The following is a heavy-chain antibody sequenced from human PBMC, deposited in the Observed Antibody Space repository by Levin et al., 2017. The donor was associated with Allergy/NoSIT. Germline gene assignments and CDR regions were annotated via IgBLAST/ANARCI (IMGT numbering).Heavy chain of an antibody. V-gene: IGHV4-61*02. CDR2: VYTSGST. D-gene: IGHD2-2*02. CDR3: ARGPTGGLYSWFDP. CDR1: GASISSGTYY. Sequence: LRLSCTVSGASISSGTYYWSWLRQPAGKGLEWIGRVYTSGSTNYNPSLKSRVTISVDTSKNQFSLNLTSVSAADTAVYYWARGPTGGLYSWFDPWGQGTLVTVSS. J-gene: IGHJ5*02.